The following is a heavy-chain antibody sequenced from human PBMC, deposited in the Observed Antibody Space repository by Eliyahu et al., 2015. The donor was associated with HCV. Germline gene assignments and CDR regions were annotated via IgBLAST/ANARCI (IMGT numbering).Heavy chain of an antibody. CDR2: IRSKAYGGTT. CDR3: TRDGDYGGLYYYGMDV. D-gene: IGHD4-23*01. CDR1: GFTXGDYX. J-gene: IGHJ6*02. V-gene: IGHV3-49*05. Sequence: EVQLVESGGGLVKXGRSLRLSCTASGFTXGDYXXXWXRQAXGKGLXWVGFIRSKAYGGTTEYAASVKGRFTISRDDSKSIAYLQMNSLKTEDTAVYYCTRDGDYGGLYYYGMDVWGQGTTVTVSS.